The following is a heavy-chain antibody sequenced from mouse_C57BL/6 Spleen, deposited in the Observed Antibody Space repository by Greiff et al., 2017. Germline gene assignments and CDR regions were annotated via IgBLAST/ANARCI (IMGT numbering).Heavy chain of an antibody. CDR2: IYPGDGDT. CDR1: GYAFSSSW. V-gene: IGHV1-82*01. J-gene: IGHJ1*03. CDR3: ASLSTVVGYFDV. D-gene: IGHD1-1*01. Sequence: VMLVESGPELVKPGASVKISCKASGYAFSSSWMNWVKQRPGKGLEWIGRIYPGDGDTNYNGKFKGKATLTADKSSSTAYMQLSSLTSEDSAVYFCASLSTVVGYFDVWGTGTTVTVSS.